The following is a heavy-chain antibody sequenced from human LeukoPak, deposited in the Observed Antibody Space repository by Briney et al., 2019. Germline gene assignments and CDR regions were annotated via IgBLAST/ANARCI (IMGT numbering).Heavy chain of an antibody. CDR2: ISSLSSYI. V-gene: IGHV3-21*01. CDR3: AELGITMIGGV. J-gene: IGHJ6*04. D-gene: IGHD3-10*02. CDR1: GFTFSSYS. Sequence: GGSLRLSCAASGFTFSSYSMNWVRQAPGKGLEWVSSISSLSSYIYYADSLKGRFTISRDNAKNSLYLQMNSLRAEDTAVYYCAELGITMIGGVWGKGTTVTISS.